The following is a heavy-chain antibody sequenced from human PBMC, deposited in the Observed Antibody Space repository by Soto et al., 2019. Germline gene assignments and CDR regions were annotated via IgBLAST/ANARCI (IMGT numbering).Heavy chain of an antibody. J-gene: IGHJ3*02. CDR1: GFTFSSYS. CDR2: ISSSSSYI. D-gene: IGHD3-16*01. CDR3: ARSREYDYIWGREAFDI. V-gene: IGHV3-21*01. Sequence: EVQLVESGGGLVKPGGSLRLSCAASGFTFSSYSMNWVRQAPGKGLEWVSSISSSSSYIYYADSVKGRFTISRDNAKNSLYLQMNSVRAEDTAVYYCARSREYDYIWGREAFDIWGQGTMVTVSS.